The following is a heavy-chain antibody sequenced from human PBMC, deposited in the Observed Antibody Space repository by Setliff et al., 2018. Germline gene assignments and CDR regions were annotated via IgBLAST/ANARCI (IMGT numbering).Heavy chain of an antibody. J-gene: IGHJ4*02. CDR3: AKDAYDY. Sequence: GSLRLSCAASGFTFSTSWMSWVRQAPGKGLEWVANIKQDGSEKYYVDSVKGRFSISRDNSKNTLYLQMNSLRAEDTAVYYCAKDAYDYWGQGTLVTVSS. CDR1: GFTFSTSW. CDR2: IKQDGSEK. V-gene: IGHV3-7*01.